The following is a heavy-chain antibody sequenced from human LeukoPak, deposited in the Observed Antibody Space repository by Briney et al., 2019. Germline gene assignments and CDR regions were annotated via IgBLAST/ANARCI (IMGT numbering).Heavy chain of an antibody. D-gene: IGHD2-21*01. V-gene: IGHV1-2*02. J-gene: IGHJ5*02. Sequence: ASVKVSCKTSGYSFTDYYMHWVRQAPGQGLEWMGWINPNSGGTSSAQKFRGRVTMTRDTSITTVYMEVSWLTSDDTAIYYCARADRLDGGPYLIGPWGQGTLVTVSS. CDR3: ARADRLDGGPYLIGP. CDR2: INPNSGGT. CDR1: GYSFTDYY.